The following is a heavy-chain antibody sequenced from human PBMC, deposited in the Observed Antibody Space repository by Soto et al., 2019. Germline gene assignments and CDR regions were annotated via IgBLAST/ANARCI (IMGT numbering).Heavy chain of an antibody. Sequence: GESLKISCKASGYKFTTFWLNWVRQTPGKGLEWLGRIDPTDSFTNYSPSFQGHVTISADKSISTAYLQWSSLKASDTAMYYCARQAMNAFDIWGQGTMVTVSS. J-gene: IGHJ3*02. CDR1: GYKFTTFW. V-gene: IGHV5-10-1*01. CDR3: ARQAMNAFDI. CDR2: IDPTDSFT. D-gene: IGHD5-18*01.